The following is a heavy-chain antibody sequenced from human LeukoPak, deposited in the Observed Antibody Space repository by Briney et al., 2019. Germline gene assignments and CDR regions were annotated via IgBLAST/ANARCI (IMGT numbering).Heavy chain of an antibody. J-gene: IGHJ4*02. V-gene: IGHV3-30*02. Sequence: GGSLRLSCAASGFTFSSYGMHWVRQAPGKGLEWVAFIRYDGSHKYSADSVKGRFTIPRDNSKNTLYLQMNSLRAEDTAVYHCAKAGLAMPPDYWGQGTLVTVSS. D-gene: IGHD2-2*01. CDR3: AKAGLAMPPDY. CDR1: GFTFSSYG. CDR2: IRYDGSHK.